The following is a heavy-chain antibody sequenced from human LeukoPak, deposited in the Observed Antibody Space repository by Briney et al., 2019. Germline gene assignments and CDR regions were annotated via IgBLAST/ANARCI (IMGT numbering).Heavy chain of an antibody. V-gene: IGHV3-21*01. D-gene: IGHD6-13*01. CDR3: ARAPGDISSWYGAFDI. J-gene: IGHJ3*02. CDR1: GFTFSSYS. CDR2: ISSSSSYI. Sequence: QAGGSLRLSCAASGFTFSSYSMNWVRQAPGKGLEWVSSISSSSSYIYYADSVKGRFTISRDNAKNSLYLQMNSLRAEDTAVYYCARAPGDISSWYGAFDIWGQGTMVTVSS.